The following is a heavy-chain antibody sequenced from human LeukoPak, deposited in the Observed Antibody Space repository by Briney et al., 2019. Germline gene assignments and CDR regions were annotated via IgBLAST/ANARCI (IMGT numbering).Heavy chain of an antibody. J-gene: IGHJ4*02. D-gene: IGHD2-2*01. Sequence: SVKVSCKASGGTFSSYAISWVRQAPGQGLEWMGGIIPIFGTANYAQKFQGRVTITTDESTSTAYMELSSLRSEDTAVYYCARVPTRDCSSTSCYDYWGQGTLVTVSS. CDR2: IIPIFGTA. V-gene: IGHV1-69*05. CDR1: GGTFSSYA. CDR3: ARVPTRDCSSTSCYDY.